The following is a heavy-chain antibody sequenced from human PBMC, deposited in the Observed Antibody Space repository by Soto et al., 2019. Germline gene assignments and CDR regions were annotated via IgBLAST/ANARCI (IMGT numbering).Heavy chain of an antibody. Sequence: QVQLVESGGGMVHPGRSLRLTCAASGFTFSSNGMHWVRQAPGKGLEWVALVSYDGSKKYYADSVKGRFTISRDNSENTLYLQMNSLRAEDTAVYYCARWVGGSMYDNSGKYDSWGQGTLVTVSS. V-gene: IGHV3-30*03. CDR3: ARWVGGSMYDNSGKYDS. J-gene: IGHJ5*01. CDR1: GFTFSSNG. CDR2: VSYDGSKK. D-gene: IGHD3-22*01.